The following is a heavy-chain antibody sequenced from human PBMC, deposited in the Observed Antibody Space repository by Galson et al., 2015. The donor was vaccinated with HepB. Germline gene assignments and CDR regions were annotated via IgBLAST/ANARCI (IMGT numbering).Heavy chain of an antibody. CDR1: GYTFTSYY. D-gene: IGHD3-10*01. CDR3: ARDPPRGYYGSGSLDY. V-gene: IGHV1-46*01. J-gene: IGHJ4*02. CDR2: INPSGGST. Sequence: SVKVSCKASGYTFTSYYMHWVRQAPGQGLEWMGIINPSGGSTSYAQKFQDRVTMTRDTSTSTVYMELSSLRSEDTAVYYCARDPPRGYYGSGSLDYWGQGTLVTVSS.